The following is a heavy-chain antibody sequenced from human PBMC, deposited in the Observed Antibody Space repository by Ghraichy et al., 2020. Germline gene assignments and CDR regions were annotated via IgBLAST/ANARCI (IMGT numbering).Heavy chain of an antibody. CDR3: ARGGYYDSSGPQAG. CDR2: INHSGST. J-gene: IGHJ4*02. CDR1: GGSFSGYY. D-gene: IGHD3-22*01. Sequence: SETLSLTCAVYGGSFSGYYWSWIRQPPGKGLEWIGEINHSGSTNYNPSLKSRVTISVDTSKNQFSLKLSSVTAADTAVYYCARGGYYDSSGPQAGWGQGTLVTVSS. V-gene: IGHV4-34*01.